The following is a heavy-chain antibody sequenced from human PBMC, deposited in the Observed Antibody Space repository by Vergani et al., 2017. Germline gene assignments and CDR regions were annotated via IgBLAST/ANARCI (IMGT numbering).Heavy chain of an antibody. Sequence: EVQLVESGGGLVKPGGSLRLSCAASGFTFSSYSMYWVRQAPGKGLEWVSSISSSSSYIYYADSVKGRFTISRDNAKNSLYLQMNSLRAEDTAVYYCAREFLGSGNDAFDIWGQGTMVTVSS. CDR3: AREFLGSGNDAFDI. CDR2: ISSSSSYI. D-gene: IGHD2-15*01. J-gene: IGHJ3*02. V-gene: IGHV3-21*01. CDR1: GFTFSSYS.